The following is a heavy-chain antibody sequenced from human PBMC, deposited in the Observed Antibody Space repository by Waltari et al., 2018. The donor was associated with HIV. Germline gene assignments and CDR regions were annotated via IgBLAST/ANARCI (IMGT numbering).Heavy chain of an antibody. CDR3: ARDHAGVGYFDY. D-gene: IGHD7-27*01. V-gene: IGHV4-59*01. J-gene: IGHJ4*02. Sequence: QVQLQESGPGLVKPSETLSLTCTVPGGSISSYYWSWIRQPPWKGLEWIGYIYYSGSTNYNPSLKSRVTISVDTSKNQFSLKLSSVTAADTAVYYCARDHAGVGYFDYWGQGTLVTVSS. CDR2: IYYSGST. CDR1: GGSISSYY.